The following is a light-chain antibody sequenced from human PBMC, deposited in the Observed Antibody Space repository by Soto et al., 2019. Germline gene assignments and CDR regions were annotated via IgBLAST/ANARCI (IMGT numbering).Light chain of an antibody. V-gene: IGLV2-14*01. CDR2: DVS. Sequence: QSVLTQPASVSGSLGQSITISCTGTSSDVGAYNYVSWYQQHPGEAPKLMIYDVSNRPSGVSNRFSGSKSGNTASLTISGLQAEDEADYYCSSFTRSTTWVFGGGTKVTVL. J-gene: IGLJ3*02. CDR3: SSFTRSTTWV. CDR1: SSDVGAYNY.